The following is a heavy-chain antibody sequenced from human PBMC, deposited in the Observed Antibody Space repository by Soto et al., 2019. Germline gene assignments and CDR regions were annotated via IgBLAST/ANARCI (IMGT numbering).Heavy chain of an antibody. CDR1: GFTFSSYS. CDR3: ARGSLPRYSSAWGQH. D-gene: IGHD6-19*01. J-gene: IGHJ1*01. V-gene: IGHV3-48*01. CDR2: ISSSSSTI. Sequence: EVQLVESGGGLVQPGGSLRLSCAASGFTFSSYSMNWVRQAPGKGLEWVSYISSSSSTIYYADSVKGRFTISRDNAKNSLYLQMNSLRAEDTAVYYCARGSLPRYSSAWGQHWDQGTLVTVSS.